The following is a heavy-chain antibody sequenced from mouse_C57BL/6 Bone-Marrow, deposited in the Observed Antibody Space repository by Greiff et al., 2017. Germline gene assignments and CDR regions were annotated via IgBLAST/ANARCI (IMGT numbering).Heavy chain of an antibody. CDR3: GRFDYDDYYAMDY. Sequence: VQLQQSGAELVRPGTSVKMSCKASGYTFTNYWIGWAKQRPGHGLEWIGDIYPGVGYTNYNEKFKGKATLTADTSSSTAYMQFSILTSEDSAIYYCGRFDYDDYYAMDYWGQGTSVTVSS. CDR2: IYPGVGYT. CDR1: GYTFTNYW. D-gene: IGHD2-4*01. J-gene: IGHJ4*01. V-gene: IGHV1-63*01.